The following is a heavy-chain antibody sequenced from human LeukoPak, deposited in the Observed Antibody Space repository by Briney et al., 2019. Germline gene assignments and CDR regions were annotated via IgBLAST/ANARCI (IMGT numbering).Heavy chain of an antibody. V-gene: IGHV4-30-4*01. Sequence: SETLSLTCTVSAASVSSGDYYWSWIPQSPGKALEWVGYISRSGTTHYNPSLKSRTTLSVDTSRNQFTLHLSSVTAADTAIYYCASYCSSSSCYGYFQHWGQGALVTAS. D-gene: IGHD2-2*01. CDR2: ISRSGTT. CDR1: AASVSSGDYY. J-gene: IGHJ1*01. CDR3: ASYCSSSSCYGYFQH.